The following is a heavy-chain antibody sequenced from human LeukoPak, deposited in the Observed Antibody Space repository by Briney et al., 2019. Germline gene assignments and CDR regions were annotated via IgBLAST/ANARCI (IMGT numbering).Heavy chain of an antibody. CDR1: GFHFGDVW. CDR3: ARDLVEVQPEYYYDSSGYRADGMDV. V-gene: IGHV3-7*01. CDR2: IKQDGSEK. D-gene: IGHD3-22*01. Sequence: GGSLRLSCVVSGFHFGDVWMSWVRQAPGKGLEWVANIKQDGSEKYFVDSVKGRFTISRDSSLYLQMDRLRAEDTAVYYCARDLVEVQPEYYYDSSGYRADGMDVWGQGTTVTVSS. J-gene: IGHJ6*02.